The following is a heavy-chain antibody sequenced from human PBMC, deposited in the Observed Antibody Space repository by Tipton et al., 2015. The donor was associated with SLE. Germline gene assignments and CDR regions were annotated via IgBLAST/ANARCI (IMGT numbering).Heavy chain of an antibody. CDR1: GGSITTRSYY. CDR2: ISYSGAT. V-gene: IGHV4-39*07. J-gene: IGHJ5*02. CDR3: ARDLRAIGDRFDP. Sequence: TLSLTCIVSGGSITTRSYYWGWIRQPPGKGLEWIASISYSGATYYNPSLKSRVIISLDTSRNHFSLKLTSVTAADTAVYYCARDLRAIGDRFDPWGQGALVTVSS. D-gene: IGHD3-16*01.